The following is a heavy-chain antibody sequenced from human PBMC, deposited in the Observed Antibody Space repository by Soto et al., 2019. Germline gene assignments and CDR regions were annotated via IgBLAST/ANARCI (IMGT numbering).Heavy chain of an antibody. J-gene: IGHJ4*02. Sequence: QVQLVESGGGVVQPGRSLTLSCAASGFAFSNYGMHWVRQAPGKGLEWVALIRYDGSNEYYADSVKGRFTISRDNSKNTLYLQMSSLRAEDTAVYYCSRDNGVVSADYWGQGTLVTVSS. V-gene: IGHV3-33*01. CDR2: IRYDGSNE. CDR3: SRDNGVVSADY. D-gene: IGHD2-8*01. CDR1: GFAFSNYG.